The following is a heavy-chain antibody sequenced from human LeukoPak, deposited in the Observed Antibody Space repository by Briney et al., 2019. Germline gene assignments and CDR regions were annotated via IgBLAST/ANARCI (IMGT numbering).Heavy chain of an antibody. CDR2: IWYDGSNK. D-gene: IGHD6-19*01. CDR1: GFTFSSYG. Sequence: PGRSLRLSCAASGFTFSSYGMHWVRQAPGKGLEWAAVIWYDGSNKYYADSVKGRFTISRDNSKNTLYLQMNSLRAEDTAVYYCARERRAVAGMDDWGQGTLVTVSS. J-gene: IGHJ4*02. CDR3: ARERRAVAGMDD. V-gene: IGHV3-33*01.